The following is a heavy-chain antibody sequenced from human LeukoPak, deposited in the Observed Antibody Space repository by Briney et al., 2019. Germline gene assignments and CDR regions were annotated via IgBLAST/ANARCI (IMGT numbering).Heavy chain of an antibody. V-gene: IGHV4-4*07. J-gene: IGHJ3*02. CDR2: IYTSGST. D-gene: IGHD3-22*01. Sequence: SETLSLTCTVSGGSISSYYWSWIRQPAGKGLEWIGRIYTSGSTNYNPSLKSRVTISVDTSKNQFSLKLSSVTAADTAVYYCARDLPYDSSGYYYPLGLAFDIWGQGTMVTVSS. CDR3: ARDLPYDSSGYYYPLGLAFDI. CDR1: GGSISSYY.